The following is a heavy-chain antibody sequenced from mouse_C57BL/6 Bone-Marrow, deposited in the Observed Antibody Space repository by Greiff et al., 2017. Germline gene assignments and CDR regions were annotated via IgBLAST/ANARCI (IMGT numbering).Heavy chain of an antibody. V-gene: IGHV1-50*01. J-gene: IGHJ3*01. Sequence: QVQLQQPGAELVKPGASVKLSCKASGYTFTSYWMQWVKQRPGQGLEWIGEIDPSDSYTNYNQKFKGKATLTVDTSSSTAYMTHSSLTSEDSAVYYCARYDYDGAYWGQGTLVTVSA. CDR3: ARYDYDGAY. CDR2: IDPSDSYT. D-gene: IGHD2-4*01. CDR1: GYTFTSYW.